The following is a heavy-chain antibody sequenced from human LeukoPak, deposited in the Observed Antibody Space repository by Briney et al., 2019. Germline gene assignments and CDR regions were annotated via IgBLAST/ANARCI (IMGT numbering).Heavy chain of an antibody. D-gene: IGHD5-12*01. CDR2: INTDESGT. Sequence: RGSLTLSCAASGFTFSSYWMHWVRQPPGKGLVWVSGINTDESGTSYADSVKGRFTISRDNAQKSVYLQMNSLRAEDTAVYYCARGRFGVSAYDSPLDYWGRGTLVTVSS. J-gene: IGHJ4*02. CDR3: ARGRFGVSAYDSPLDY. V-gene: IGHV3-74*01. CDR1: GFTFSSYW.